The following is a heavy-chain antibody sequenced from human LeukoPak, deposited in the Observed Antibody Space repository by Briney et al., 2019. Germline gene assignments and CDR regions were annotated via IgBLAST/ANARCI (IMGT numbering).Heavy chain of an antibody. CDR3: AKDYTLYCSGGSCYRFDY. CDR2: ISGSGGST. D-gene: IGHD2-15*01. V-gene: IGHV3-23*01. Sequence: GGSLRLSCAASGFTFSSYAMSWVRQAPGKGLEWVSAISGSGGSTYYADFVKGRFTISRDNSKNTLYLQMNSLRAEDTAVYYCAKDYTLYCSGGSCYRFDYWGQGTLVTVSS. J-gene: IGHJ4*02. CDR1: GFTFSSYA.